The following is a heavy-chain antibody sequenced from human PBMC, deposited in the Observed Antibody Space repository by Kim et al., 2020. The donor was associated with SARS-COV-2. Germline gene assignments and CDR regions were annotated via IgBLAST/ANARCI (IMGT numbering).Heavy chain of an antibody. J-gene: IGHJ5*02. CDR1: GGSISSYY. CDR2: IYYSGST. V-gene: IGHV4-59*01. Sequence: SETLSLTCTVSGGSISSYYWSWIRQPPGKGLEWIGYIYYSGSTNYNPSLKSRVTISVDTSKNQFSLKLSSVTAADTAVYYCARDRGGSYDWFDPWGQGTLVTVSS. CDR3: ARDRGGSYDWFDP. D-gene: IGHD1-26*01.